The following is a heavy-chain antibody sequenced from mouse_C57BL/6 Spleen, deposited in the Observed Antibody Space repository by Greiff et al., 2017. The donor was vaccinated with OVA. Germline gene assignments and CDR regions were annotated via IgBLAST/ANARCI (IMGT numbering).Heavy chain of an antibody. CDR2: ISDGGSYT. J-gene: IGHJ4*01. Sequence: EVKLVESGGGLVKPGGSLKLSCAASGFTFSSYSMSWVRQTPEKRLEWVATISDGGSYTYYPDNVKGRFTISRDKTKNNLYLQLSHLKSEDSAMDYCAREGEGAMDYWGQGTSVTVAS. CDR1: GFTFSSYS. V-gene: IGHV5-4*01. CDR3: AREGEGAMDY.